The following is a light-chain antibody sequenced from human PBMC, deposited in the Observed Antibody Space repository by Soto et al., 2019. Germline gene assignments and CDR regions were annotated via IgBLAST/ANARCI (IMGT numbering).Light chain of an antibody. CDR3: GTWDSSLSAVV. CDR1: TYNIGNNY. CDR2: DNY. J-gene: IGLJ2*01. V-gene: IGLV1-51*01. Sequence: QSVLTQPPSVSAAPGQKVTISCSGGTYNIGNNYVSWYQQFPGTAPILLIYDNYRRPSGIPDRFSGSKSGTSATLGISGLQTGDEADYYCGTWDSSLSAVVFGGGTKVTVL.